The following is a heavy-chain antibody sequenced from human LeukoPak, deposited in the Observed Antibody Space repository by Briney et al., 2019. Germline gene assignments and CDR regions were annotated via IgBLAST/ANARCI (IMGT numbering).Heavy chain of an antibody. J-gene: IGHJ4*02. Sequence: GGCLRLSCEASLFTFSIYLMHWVPEAPAKGLVCGSRIDSDGSRTSYADSVKGRFTISRDNARNTVYLQMNSLRDDDTAVYYCARDPSSWNGYFDSWGQGTLVTVSS. CDR2: IDSDGSRT. CDR1: LFTFSIYL. V-gene: IGHV3-74*01. D-gene: IGHD6-13*01. CDR3: ARDPSSWNGYFDS.